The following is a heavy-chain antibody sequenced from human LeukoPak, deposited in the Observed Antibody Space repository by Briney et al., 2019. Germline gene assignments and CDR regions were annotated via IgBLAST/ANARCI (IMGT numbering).Heavy chain of an antibody. D-gene: IGHD4-17*01. CDR1: GFTFSDSA. CDR3: TGGTTVTTLDY. V-gene: IGHV3-73*01. Sequence: GGSLRLSCAASGFTFSDSAMHWVRQASGKGLEWVGRIRSKADNYATEFGASVKGRFTISRDDSKNTAYLQMNSLKTEDTAVYYCTGGTTVTTLDYWGQGTLVTVSS. CDR2: IRSKADNYAT. J-gene: IGHJ4*02.